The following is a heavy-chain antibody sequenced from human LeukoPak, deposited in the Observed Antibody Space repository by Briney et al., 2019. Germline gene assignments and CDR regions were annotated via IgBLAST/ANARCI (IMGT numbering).Heavy chain of an antibody. Sequence: PGGSLRLSCAASGFTFDDYAMHWVRQAPGKGLEWVSGISWNSGSTYYADSVKGRFTISRDNSKNTLYLQMNSLRAEDTAVYYCAKVVLRYFDWSQETYYFDYWGQGTLVTVSS. V-gene: IGHV3-23*01. CDR2: ISWNSGST. CDR3: AKVVLRYFDWSQETYYFDY. J-gene: IGHJ4*02. D-gene: IGHD3-9*01. CDR1: GFTFDDYA.